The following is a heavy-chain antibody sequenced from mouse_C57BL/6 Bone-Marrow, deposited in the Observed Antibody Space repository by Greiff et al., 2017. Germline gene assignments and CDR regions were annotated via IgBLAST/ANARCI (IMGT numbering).Heavy chain of an antibody. D-gene: IGHD6-1*01. CDR1: GFTFTDYY. CDR3: APHCHGKGFDV. Sequence: EVKLLESGAELVKPGASVKLSCTASGFTFTDYYMHWVKQRTEQGLEWIGRIDPGDGGTKYAAKFKGKATITADTSSNTAYMQLSSLTSEDSAVYYCAPHCHGKGFDVWGTGTTVTVSS. CDR2: IDPGDGGT. V-gene: IGHV14-2*01. J-gene: IGHJ1*03.